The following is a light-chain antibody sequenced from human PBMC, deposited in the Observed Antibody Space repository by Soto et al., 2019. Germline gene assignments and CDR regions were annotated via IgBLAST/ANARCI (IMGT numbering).Light chain of an antibody. CDR3: MSYTSSTADV. CDR1: SSDIGAFNY. Sequence: QSALTQPASVSGSPGQSITISCTGTSSDIGAFNYVSWYQHHPGKAPKLIIYKVNIRPSGISYRFSGSKSGNTASLTISGLQAEDEADYHCMSYTSSTADVFGTGTKLTVL. V-gene: IGLV2-14*01. J-gene: IGLJ1*01. CDR2: KVN.